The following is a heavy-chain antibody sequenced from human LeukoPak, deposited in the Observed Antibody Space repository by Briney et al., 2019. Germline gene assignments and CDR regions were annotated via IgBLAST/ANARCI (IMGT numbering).Heavy chain of an antibody. J-gene: IGHJ6*03. Sequence: SETLSLTCTVSGGSISSYYWSWIRQPPGKGLECIGYIHYSGSTNYNPSLQSRVTISVDTSKNQFSLKLSSVTAAETAVYHCAREGRYRYGYNEYHSYMDIWGKGTTVTVSS. CDR2: IHYSGST. D-gene: IGHD5-18*01. CDR3: AREGRYRYGYNEYHSYMDI. CDR1: GGSISSYY. V-gene: IGHV4-59*01.